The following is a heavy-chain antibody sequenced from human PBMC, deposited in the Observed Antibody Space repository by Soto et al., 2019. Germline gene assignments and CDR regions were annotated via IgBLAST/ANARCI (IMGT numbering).Heavy chain of an antibody. CDR3: ARENSNLRGLVDY. V-gene: IGHV3-30-3*01. Sequence: QVQLVESGGGVVQPGRSLRLSCAASGFTFSSYAMHWVRQAPGKGLEWVAVISYDGSNKYYADSVKGRFTISRDNSKNTLYLQMNSLRAEDTAVYYCARENSNLRGLVDYWGQGTLVTVSS. CDR2: ISYDGSNK. J-gene: IGHJ4*02. D-gene: IGHD4-4*01. CDR1: GFTFSSYA.